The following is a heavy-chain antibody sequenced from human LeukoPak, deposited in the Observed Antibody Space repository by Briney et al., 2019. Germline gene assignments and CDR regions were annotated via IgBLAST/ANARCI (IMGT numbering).Heavy chain of an antibody. CDR2: SGST. J-gene: IGHJ1*01. CDR3: ASPRGDDSGGYYTWYFHH. CDR1: GGSISSYY. D-gene: IGHD3-22*01. V-gene: IGHV4-4*09. Sequence: SETLSLTCTVSGGSISSYYWSWIRQPPGKGLEWIGSGSTYYNPSLKSRVTISVDASKSQFSLKLSSVTAADTAVYFCASPRGDDSGGYYTWYFHHWGQGILVTVSS.